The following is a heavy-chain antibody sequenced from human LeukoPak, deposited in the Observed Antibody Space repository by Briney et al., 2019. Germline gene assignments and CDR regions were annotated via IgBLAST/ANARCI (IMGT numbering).Heavy chain of an antibody. CDR2: ISAYNGNT. Sequence: GASVKVSCKASGYTFTSYGISWVRQAPGQGLEWMGWISAYNGNTNYAQKFQGRVTMTRDTSISTAYMELSRLRSDDTAVYYCARGDSSGWYQYYYYYYMDVWGKGTTVTISS. J-gene: IGHJ6*03. D-gene: IGHD6-19*01. CDR1: GYTFTSYG. V-gene: IGHV1-18*01. CDR3: ARGDSSGWYQYYYYYYMDV.